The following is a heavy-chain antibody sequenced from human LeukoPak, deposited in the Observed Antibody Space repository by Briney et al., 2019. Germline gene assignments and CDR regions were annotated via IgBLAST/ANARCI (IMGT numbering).Heavy chain of an antibody. CDR2: INSGGTVT. CDR3: VRDYLSGYAYDAFDI. D-gene: IGHD5-12*01. J-gene: IGHJ3*02. Sequence: QPGGSLRPSCAASGFTFSDFWMHWVRQAPGKGLVWVSRINSGGTVTNYADSVKGRLTISRDNAKNTLYLQMNSLRAEDTAVYYCVRDYLSGYAYDAFDIWGQGTLVTGSS. CDR1: GFTFSDFW. V-gene: IGHV3-74*01.